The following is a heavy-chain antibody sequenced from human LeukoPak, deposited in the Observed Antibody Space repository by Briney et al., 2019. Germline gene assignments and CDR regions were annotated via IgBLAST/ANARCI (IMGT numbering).Heavy chain of an antibody. CDR1: GFTFSSYA. Sequence: PGGSLRLSCAASGFTFSSYAMHWVRQAPGKGLEWVAVISYDGSNKYYADSVKGRFTISRDNSKNTLYLQMSSLRAEDTAVYYCARDQPVLLWFGEPSSGMDVWGQGTTVTVSS. V-gene: IGHV3-30-3*01. D-gene: IGHD3-10*01. J-gene: IGHJ6*02. CDR3: ARDQPVLLWFGEPSSGMDV. CDR2: ISYDGSNK.